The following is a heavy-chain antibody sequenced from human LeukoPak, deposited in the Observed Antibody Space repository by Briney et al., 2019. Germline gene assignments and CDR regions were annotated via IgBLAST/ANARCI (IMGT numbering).Heavy chain of an antibody. CDR1: GGSISSSSYY. CDR2: IYYSGST. J-gene: IGHJ4*02. D-gene: IGHD2-21*01. CDR3: ARWVAYCGGDCYGFDY. V-gene: IGHV4-61*10. Sequence: PSETLSLTCTVSGGSISSSSYYWSWIRQPAGKGLEWIGYIYYSGSTNYNPSLKSRVTISVDTSKNQFSLKLSSVTAADTAVYYCARWVAYCGGDCYGFDYWGQGTLVTVSS.